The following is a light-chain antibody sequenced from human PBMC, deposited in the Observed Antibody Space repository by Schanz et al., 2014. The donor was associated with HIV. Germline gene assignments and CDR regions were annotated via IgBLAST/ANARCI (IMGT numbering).Light chain of an antibody. V-gene: IGLV1-51*01. J-gene: IGLJ1*01. CDR3: GTWDSRMSVGFV. CDR2: DNN. Sequence: QSVLTQPPSVSAAPGQKVTISCSGGSSNIGNNYVSWYQQLPRTAPKLLIYDNNKRPSGIPDRFSGSKSGTSATLDITGLQTGDEADYYCGTWDSRMSVGFVFGSGTKLTVL. CDR1: SSNIGNNY.